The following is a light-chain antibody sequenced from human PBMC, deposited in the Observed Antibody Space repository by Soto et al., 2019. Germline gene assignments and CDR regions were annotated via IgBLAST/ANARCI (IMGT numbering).Light chain of an antibody. CDR1: TSNIGINS. CDR3: AAWDDSLSGQV. Sequence: QSVLTQPPSASGTPGQRVTISCSGSTSNIGINSVFWYQQLPGTAPKLRIYRSNQRASGVPDRFSASKSGTSASLAISGLRSEDEADYYCAAWDDSLSGQVFGGGTKLTVL. V-gene: IGLV1-47*01. CDR2: RSN. J-gene: IGLJ2*01.